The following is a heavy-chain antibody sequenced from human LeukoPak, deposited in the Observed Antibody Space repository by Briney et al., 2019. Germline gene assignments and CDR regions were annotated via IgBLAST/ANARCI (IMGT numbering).Heavy chain of an antibody. CDR2: IKHDGSEK. Sequence: PGGSLRLSCAASGFTFSSYWTSWVRQAPGKGLEWVANIKHDGSEKYYVDSVKGRFTISRDNAKNSLFLQMNSLRAEDTAVYYCARDSLTKGGDYWGQGTLVTVSS. V-gene: IGHV3-7*01. CDR1: GFTFSSYW. D-gene: IGHD3-16*01. J-gene: IGHJ4*02. CDR3: ARDSLTKGGDY.